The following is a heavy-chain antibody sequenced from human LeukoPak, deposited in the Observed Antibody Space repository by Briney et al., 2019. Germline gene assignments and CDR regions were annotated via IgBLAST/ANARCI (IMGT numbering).Heavy chain of an antibody. Sequence: EPGRSLRLSCSASGFTFGDYAMSWVRQAPGGGLEWVGFIRSKAYGGTTEYAASVEGRFSISRDDSKSIAYLQMNSPKTEDTAVYYCSRDLNWSFDYWGQGILVTVSS. CDR3: SRDLNWSFDY. CDR2: IRSKAYGGTT. J-gene: IGHJ4*02. D-gene: IGHD1-1*01. CDR1: GFTFGDYA. V-gene: IGHV3-49*04.